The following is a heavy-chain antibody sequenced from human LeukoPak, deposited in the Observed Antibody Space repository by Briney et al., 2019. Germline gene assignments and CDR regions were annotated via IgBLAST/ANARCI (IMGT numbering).Heavy chain of an antibody. CDR1: GFTLSSNW. D-gene: IGHD1-26*01. CDR2: ISSSSSYI. V-gene: IGHV3-21*01. Sequence: GGSLRLSCAGSGFTLSSNWMHWVRQGPGKGLEWVSSISSSSSYIYYADSVKGRFTISRDNARNSLYLQMNSLRAEDTAVYYCARGGVGVTLISWSDYWGQGTLVTVSS. J-gene: IGHJ4*02. CDR3: ARGGVGVTLISWSDY.